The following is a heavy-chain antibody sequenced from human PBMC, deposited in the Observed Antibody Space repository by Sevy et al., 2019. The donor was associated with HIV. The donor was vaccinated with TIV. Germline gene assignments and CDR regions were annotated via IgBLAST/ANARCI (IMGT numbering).Heavy chain of an antibody. D-gene: IGHD3-22*01. J-gene: IGHJ4*02. CDR1: GFTFSYYT. Sequence: GGSLRPSCAASGFTFSYYTMNWVRQAPGKGLEWVSSISSGSSYIFYADSMKGRFTVSRDNAKNSLFLQMNSLRDEDTALYYCARSTDYYDNSGYDSWGRGTLVTVSS. CDR3: ARSTDYYDNSGYDS. CDR2: ISSGSSYI. V-gene: IGHV3-21*03.